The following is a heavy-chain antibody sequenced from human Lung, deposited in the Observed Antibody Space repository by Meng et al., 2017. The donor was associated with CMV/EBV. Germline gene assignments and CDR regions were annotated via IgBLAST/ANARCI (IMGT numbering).Heavy chain of an antibody. J-gene: IGHJ6*02. CDR2: INHSGST. V-gene: IGHV4-34*01. CDR3: ARLGYCSSTSCYPGNYYYGMDV. D-gene: IGHD2-2*01. CDR1: GGSFSGYY. Sequence: GSLRLSCAVYGGSFSGYYWSWIRQPPGKGLEWIGEINHSGSTNYNPSLKSRVTISVDTPKNQFSLKLSSVTAADTAVYYCARLGYCSSTSCYPGNYYYGMDVWGQGTTVTVSS.